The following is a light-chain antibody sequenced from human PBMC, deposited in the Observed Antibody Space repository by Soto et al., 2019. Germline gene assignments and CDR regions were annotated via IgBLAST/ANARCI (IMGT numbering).Light chain of an antibody. V-gene: IGKV3-11*01. Sequence: EIVLTQFPAALSVSPGARAPLSCWASYTVGTNLAWYQQKPGQAPRLLIYDTSTRATGVPVRFSGSGSGTDFTLTISSLEPEDFAVYYCQQRSDWLPITFGQGTRLEIK. CDR3: QQRSDWLPIT. CDR1: YTVGTN. CDR2: DTS. J-gene: IGKJ5*01.